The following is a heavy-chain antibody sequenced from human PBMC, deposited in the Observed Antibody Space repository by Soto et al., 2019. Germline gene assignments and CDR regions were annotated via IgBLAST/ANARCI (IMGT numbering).Heavy chain of an antibody. CDR2: ISYDGSNK. V-gene: IGHV3-30-3*01. J-gene: IGHJ6*02. D-gene: IGHD3-3*01. Sequence: PGGSLRLSCAASGFTFSSYAMHWVRQAPGKGLEWVAVISYDGSNKYYADSVKGRFTISRDNSKNTLYLQMNSLRAEDTAVYYCALLEWSKSLYSGMEVWGQGTTDTVSS. CDR3: ALLEWSKSLYSGMEV. CDR1: GFTFSSYA.